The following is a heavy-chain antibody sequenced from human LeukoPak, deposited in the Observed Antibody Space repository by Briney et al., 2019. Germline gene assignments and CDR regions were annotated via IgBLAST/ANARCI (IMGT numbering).Heavy chain of an antibody. CDR3: ARVPDIVVVPAAIKALGAFDI. J-gene: IGHJ3*02. Sequence: SSETLSLTCTVSGGSISSSSYYWGWIRQPPGKGLEWIGSIYYSGSTYYNPSLKSRVTISVDTSKNQFSLKLSSVTAADTAVYYCARVPDIVVVPAAIKALGAFDIWGQGTMVTVSS. V-gene: IGHV4-39*01. CDR1: GGSISSSSYY. D-gene: IGHD2-2*02. CDR2: IYYSGST.